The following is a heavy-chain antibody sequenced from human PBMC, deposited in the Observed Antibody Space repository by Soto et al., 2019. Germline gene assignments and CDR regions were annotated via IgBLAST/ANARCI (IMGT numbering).Heavy chain of an antibody. CDR3: AKIHYYDSTGYYRNFDS. D-gene: IGHD3-22*01. Sequence: PGGSLRLSCAASGFTFSSYAMGWVRQAPGKGLEWVSVISTSGGLTYHTDSVKGRFTISRDNSKNTLYLQMNSLRAEDTAVYYCAKIHYYDSTGYYRNFDSWGQGTLVTVSS. V-gene: IGHV3-23*01. J-gene: IGHJ4*02. CDR2: ISTSGGLT. CDR1: GFTFSSYA.